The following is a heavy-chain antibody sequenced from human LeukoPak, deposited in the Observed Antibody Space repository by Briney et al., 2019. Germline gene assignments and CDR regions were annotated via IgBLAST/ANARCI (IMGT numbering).Heavy chain of an antibody. CDR2: IIPIFGTA. J-gene: IGHJ6*03. CDR1: GYTFTGYY. D-gene: IGHD2-21*01. V-gene: IGHV1-69*05. CDR3: ARDDKHGGGAYYYYYYYMDV. Sequence: ASVKVSCKASGYTFTGYYMHWVRQAPGQGLEWMGGIIPIFGTANYAQKFQGRVTITTDESTSTAYMELSSLRSEDTAVYYCARDDKHGGGAYYYYYYYMDVWGKGTTVTVSS.